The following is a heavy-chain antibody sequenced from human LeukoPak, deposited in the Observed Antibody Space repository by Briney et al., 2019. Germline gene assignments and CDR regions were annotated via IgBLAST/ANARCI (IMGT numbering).Heavy chain of an antibody. J-gene: IGHJ4*02. Sequence: SETLSLTCTVSGGPISSSYWSWIRQPPGKGLEWIGEINHSGSTNYNPSLKSRVTISVDTSKNQFSLKLSSVTAADTAVYYCARGWVTMVRGVITDYWGQGTLVTVSS. CDR3: ARGWVTMVRGVITDY. D-gene: IGHD3-10*01. CDR2: INHSGST. CDR1: GGPISSSY. V-gene: IGHV4-34*01.